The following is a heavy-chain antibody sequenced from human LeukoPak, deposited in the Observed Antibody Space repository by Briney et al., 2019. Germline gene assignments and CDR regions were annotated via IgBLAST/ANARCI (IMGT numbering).Heavy chain of an antibody. CDR3: ARGRKWLGSFDY. J-gene: IGHJ4*02. CDR1: GGSLSSYY. D-gene: IGHD5-12*01. Sequence: SETLSLTCTVSGGSLSSYYWSWTRQPPGKGLEWIGYIYYSGSTNYNPSLKSRVTISVDTSKNQFSLRLSSVTAADTAVYYCARGRKWLGSFDYWGQGTLVTVSS. CDR2: IYYSGST. V-gene: IGHV4-59*01.